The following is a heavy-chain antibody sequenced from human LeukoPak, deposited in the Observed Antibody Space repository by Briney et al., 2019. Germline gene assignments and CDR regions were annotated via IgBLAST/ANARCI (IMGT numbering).Heavy chain of an antibody. CDR2: INPSGGST. CDR1: GYTFTNYY. D-gene: IGHD4-23*01. Sequence: ASVKVSCKASGYTFTNYYMHWVRQAPGQGLEWMGLINPSGGSTSYAEKFQGRVIMTRDMSTTTDYMELSSLRSEDTAVYYCAEDNSIGGRGWWFDPWGQGTLVTVSS. V-gene: IGHV1-46*01. CDR3: AEDNSIGGRGWWFDP. J-gene: IGHJ5*02.